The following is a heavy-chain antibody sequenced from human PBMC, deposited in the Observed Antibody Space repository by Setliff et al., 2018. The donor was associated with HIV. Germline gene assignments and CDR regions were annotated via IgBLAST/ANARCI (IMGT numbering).Heavy chain of an antibody. J-gene: IGHJ6*03. CDR3: ARGVLWLGEFAYYYYYIDV. D-gene: IGHD3-10*01. V-gene: IGHV4-31*03. CDR1: GGSISSGSYY. CDR2: IFYSGST. Sequence: SETLSLTCSVSGGSISSGSYYWSWIRQHPGKGLEWIGYIFYSGSTTYNPSLKSRLTISIDTSKNRFSLKLKSVTAADTAVYYCARGVLWLGEFAYYYYYIDVWGKGTPVTVSS.